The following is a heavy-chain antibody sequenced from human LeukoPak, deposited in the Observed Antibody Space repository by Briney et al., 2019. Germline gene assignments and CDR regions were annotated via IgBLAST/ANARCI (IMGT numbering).Heavy chain of an antibody. J-gene: IGHJ3*02. CDR2: INGGSSYI. CDR1: GFTFSSYT. CDR3: ARPVHGGSYTGAFDI. V-gene: IGHV3-21*04. Sequence: GGSLRLSCAASGFTFSSYTMNWVRQAPGKGLEWVSSINGGSSYIYYADSVRGRFTISRDNAKNSLYLQMNSLGAEDTAVYYCARPVHGGSYTGAFDIWGQGTMVTVSS. D-gene: IGHD1-26*01.